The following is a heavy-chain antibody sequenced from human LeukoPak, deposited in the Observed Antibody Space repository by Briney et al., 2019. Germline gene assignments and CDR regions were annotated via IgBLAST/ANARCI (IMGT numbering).Heavy chain of an antibody. Sequence: GGSLRLSCAASGFTFSSYAMSWVRQAPGKGLEWVSAISGSGGSTYYADSVKGRFTISRDNSKNTLYLQMNSLRAEDTAVHYCAKDPDEYYDSSGYYSELGGYFQHWGQGTLVTVSS. V-gene: IGHV3-23*01. CDR1: GFTFSSYA. CDR3: AKDPDEYYDSSGYYSELGGYFQH. J-gene: IGHJ1*01. D-gene: IGHD3-22*01. CDR2: ISGSGGST.